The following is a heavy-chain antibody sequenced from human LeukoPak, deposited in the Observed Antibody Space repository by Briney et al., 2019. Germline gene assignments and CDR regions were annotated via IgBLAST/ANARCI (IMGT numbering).Heavy chain of an antibody. V-gene: IGHV3-23*01. J-gene: IGHJ4*02. CDR1: GFTVSSSYA. CDR2: ISGSGGST. D-gene: IGHD3-22*01. CDR3: AKADSKVAFFDY. Sequence: GGSLRLSCAASGFTVSSSYAMSWVRQAPGKGLEWVSAISGSGGSTYYADSVKGRFTISRDNSKNTLYLQMNSLRAEDTAVYYCAKADSKVAFFDYWGQGTLVTVSS.